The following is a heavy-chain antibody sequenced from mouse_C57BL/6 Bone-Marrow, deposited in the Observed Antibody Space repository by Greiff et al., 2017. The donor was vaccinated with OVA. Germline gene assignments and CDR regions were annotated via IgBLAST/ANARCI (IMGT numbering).Heavy chain of an antibody. CDR3: ARGDNSNYEFYAMDY. V-gene: IGHV1-55*01. J-gene: IGHJ4*01. CDR1: GYTFTSYW. Sequence: QVQLQQPGAELVKPGASVKMSCKASGYTFTSYWITWVKQRPGQGLEWIGDICPGSGSTNYNEKFKSKATLTVDTSSSTAYMQLSSLTSEDSAVYYCARGDNSNYEFYAMDYWGQGTSVTVSS. CDR2: ICPGSGST. D-gene: IGHD2-5*01.